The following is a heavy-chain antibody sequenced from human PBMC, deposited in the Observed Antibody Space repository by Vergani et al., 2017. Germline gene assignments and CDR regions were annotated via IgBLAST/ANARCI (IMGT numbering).Heavy chain of an antibody. CDR1: GFTFSSYA. Sequence: EVQLLESGGGLVQPGGSLRLSCAASGFTFSSYAMSWVRQAPGKGLEWVSAISGSGGSTYYADSVKGRFTISRDNSKNTLYLQMNSLRAEDTAVYYCASPYYYGSRSYYLFAYWGQGTLVTVSS. CDR2: ISGSGGST. CDR3: ASPYYYGSRSYYLFAY. D-gene: IGHD3-10*01. V-gene: IGHV3-23*01. J-gene: IGHJ4*02.